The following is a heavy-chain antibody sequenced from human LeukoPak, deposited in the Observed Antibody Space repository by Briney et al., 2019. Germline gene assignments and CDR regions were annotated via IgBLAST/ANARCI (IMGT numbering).Heavy chain of an antibody. Sequence: SETVSLTCAVSGYSISSGYYWGWIRPPPGKGLEWIGRNYHSGSTYYNPSLKSRVTISVDTSKNQFSLKLSSVTAADTAVYYCARDQLLWFRELQMAYGMDVWGKGTTVTVSS. CDR2: NYHSGST. CDR3: ARDQLLWFRELQMAYGMDV. D-gene: IGHD3-10*01. V-gene: IGHV4-38-2*02. J-gene: IGHJ6*04. CDR1: GYSISSGYY.